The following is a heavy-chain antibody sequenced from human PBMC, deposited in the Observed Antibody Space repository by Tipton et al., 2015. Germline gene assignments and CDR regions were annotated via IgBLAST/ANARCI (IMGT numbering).Heavy chain of an antibody. V-gene: IGHV5-51*01. D-gene: IGHD3-22*01. J-gene: IGHJ5*02. CDR1: EDIFRSYW. Sequence: QLVQSGAVVKKPGESLKISCKGSEDIFRSYWIGWVRQMPGKGLEWMGIIYSGDSDAKYSPSFEGQVTISADKSISTAYLQWSSLKVSDTAMYYCARRDYYDSSGYSRFDPWGQGTLVTVSS. CDR2: IYSGDSDA. CDR3: ARRDYYDSSGYSRFDP.